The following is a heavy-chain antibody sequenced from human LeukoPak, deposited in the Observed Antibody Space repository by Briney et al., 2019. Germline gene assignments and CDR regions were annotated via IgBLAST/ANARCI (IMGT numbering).Heavy chain of an antibody. CDR2: IYYSGST. J-gene: IGHJ4*02. Sequence: SETLSLTCTVSGGSISSYYWSWIRQPPGKGLEWIGYIYYSGSTNYNPSLKSRVTISVDTSKNQFSLKLSSVTAADTAVYYCARGKYYDFWSGYMFDYWGQGTLVTVSS. CDR3: ARGKYYDFWSGYMFDY. V-gene: IGHV4-59*12. D-gene: IGHD3-3*01. CDR1: GGSISSYY.